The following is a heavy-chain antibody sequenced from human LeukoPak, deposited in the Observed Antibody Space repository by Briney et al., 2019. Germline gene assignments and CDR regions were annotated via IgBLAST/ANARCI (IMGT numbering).Heavy chain of an antibody. D-gene: IGHD2-2*01. J-gene: IGHJ6*03. CDR1: GFTFSSYA. CDR2: ISGSGGST. Sequence: HPGGSLRLSCAASGFTFSSYAMSWVRQAPGKGLEWVSAISGSGGSTYYADSVKGRFTISRDNSKNTLYLQMNSLRAEDTAVYYCAKDPYCSSTSCYRRDHSSHYMDVWGKGTMVTVSS. CDR3: AKDPYCSSTSCYRRDHSSHYMDV. V-gene: IGHV3-23*01.